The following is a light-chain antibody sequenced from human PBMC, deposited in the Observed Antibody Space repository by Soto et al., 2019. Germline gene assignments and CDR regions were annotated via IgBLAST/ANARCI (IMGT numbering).Light chain of an antibody. J-gene: IGKJ4*01. Sequence: IEMTQSPSSRSVSLGDRVTITCRASQGIRHDLGWYQQKPGKAPELLIYAASILQSGVPSRFSGSGSGTEVTLTITSLQIEEFAIYYCLQDYTYPRTLGGGTRWIS. V-gene: IGKV1-6*01. CDR3: LQDYTYPRT. CDR2: AAS. CDR1: QGIRHD.